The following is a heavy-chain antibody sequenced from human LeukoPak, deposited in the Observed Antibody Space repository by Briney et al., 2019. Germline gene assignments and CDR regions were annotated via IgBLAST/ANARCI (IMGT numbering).Heavy chain of an antibody. CDR1: GYTFTGYY. CDR2: INPNSGGT. Sequence: ASVKVSCMASGYTFTGYYMHWVRQAPGQGLEWMGWINPNSGGTNYAQKFQGRVTMTRDTSISTAYMELSRLRSDDTAVYYCVGYCSSTSCYGAFDIWGQGTMVTVSS. V-gene: IGHV1-2*02. J-gene: IGHJ3*02. CDR3: VGYCSSTSCYGAFDI. D-gene: IGHD2-2*01.